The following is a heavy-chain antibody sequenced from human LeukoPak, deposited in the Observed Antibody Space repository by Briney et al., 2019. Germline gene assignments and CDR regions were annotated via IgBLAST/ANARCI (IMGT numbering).Heavy chain of an antibody. V-gene: IGHV3-7*03. CDR3: ARSSYGSSSSV. CDR1: GFTFSGFW. J-gene: IGHJ3*01. Sequence: GGSLRLSCAVSGFTFSGFWMSWSRQAPGKGLEWVASINSDGSEGYYADVVKGRFTISRDNAKSSLYLQINSLRAEDTAVYYCARSSYGSSSSVWGQGTMVTVSS. D-gene: IGHD6-6*01. CDR2: INSDGSEG.